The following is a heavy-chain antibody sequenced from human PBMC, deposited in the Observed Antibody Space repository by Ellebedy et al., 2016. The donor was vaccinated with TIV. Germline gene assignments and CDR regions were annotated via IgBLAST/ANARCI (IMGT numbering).Heavy chain of an antibody. D-gene: IGHD3-22*01. CDR3: AKATYYYDSSFDY. Sequence: GGSLRLSCAASGFTFSSYGMNWVRQAPGKGLEWVSAISASDDSTYYGESVKGRFTISRDNSKNTVYLQMNSLRAEDTAVYYCAKATYYYDSSFDYWGQGTLVTVSA. CDR1: GFTFSSYG. J-gene: IGHJ4*02. V-gene: IGHV3-23*01. CDR2: ISASDDST.